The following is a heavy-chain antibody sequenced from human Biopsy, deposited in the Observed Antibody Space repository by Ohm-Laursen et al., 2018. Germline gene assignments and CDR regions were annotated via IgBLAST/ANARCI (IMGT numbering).Heavy chain of an antibody. Sequence: SSVKVSCKASGVTFDTYAFGWVRQAPGQGLEWMGGRIPYFNTIYYARNFQDRADITADRSARTTDMQLSGLRPDETAVYYCVGGQRGPPIGVTVPGDAFDLWGPGTMVTVSP. CDR3: VGGQRGPPIGVTVPGDAFDL. CDR1: GVTFDTYA. J-gene: IGHJ3*01. D-gene: IGHD2/OR15-2a*01. CDR2: RIPYFNTI. V-gene: IGHV1-69*01.